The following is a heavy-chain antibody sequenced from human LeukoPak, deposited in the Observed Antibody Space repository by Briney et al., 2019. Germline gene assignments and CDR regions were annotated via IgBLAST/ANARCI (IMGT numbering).Heavy chain of an antibody. CDR3: AREQWLAYFDY. J-gene: IGHJ4*02. CDR2: IKQDGSEK. Sequence: GGSLRLSCAVSEFTFTHYWMSWVRQAPGKGLEWVAHIKQDGSEKYYVDSVKGRFTISRDNAKNSLYLQMNSLRAEDTALYYCAREQWLAYFDYWGQGTLVTVSS. D-gene: IGHD6-19*01. V-gene: IGHV3-7*03. CDR1: EFTFTHYW.